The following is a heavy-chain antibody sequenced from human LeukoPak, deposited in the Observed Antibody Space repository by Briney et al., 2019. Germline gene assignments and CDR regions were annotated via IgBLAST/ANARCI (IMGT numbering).Heavy chain of an antibody. CDR1: GYTFTGYY. J-gene: IGHJ6*02. Sequence: ASVKVSCKASGYTFTGYYMHWVRQAPGQGLEWMGRINPNSGGTNYAQKFQGRVTMTRDTSISTAYMELSRLRSDDTAVYYCARDSVVVPAATLRHYYYYYGMDVWGQGTTVTVSS. D-gene: IGHD2-2*01. V-gene: IGHV1-2*06. CDR3: ARDSVVVPAATLRHYYYYYGMDV. CDR2: INPNSGGT.